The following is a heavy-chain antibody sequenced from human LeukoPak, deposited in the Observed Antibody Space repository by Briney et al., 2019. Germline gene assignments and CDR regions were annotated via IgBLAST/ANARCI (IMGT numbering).Heavy chain of an antibody. V-gene: IGHV4-59*01. CDR1: GGSISSYY. D-gene: IGHD6-19*01. CDR3: ARGNSGWYYRGVDY. CDR2: IYYSGST. Sequence: SETLSLTCTVSGGSISSYYWSWIRQPPGKGLEWIGNIYYSGSTNYNPSLKSRVTISVDTSKNQFSLKLSSVTAEDTAVYYCARGNSGWYYRGVDYWGQGTLVTVSS. J-gene: IGHJ4*02.